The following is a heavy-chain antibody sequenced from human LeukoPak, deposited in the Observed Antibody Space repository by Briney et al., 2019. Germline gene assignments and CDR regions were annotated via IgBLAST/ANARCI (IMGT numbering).Heavy chain of an antibody. J-gene: IGHJ5*02. CDR3: AKDRRFNYYGTYDP. CDR2: ISSSGSTI. Sequence: GGSLRLSCAASGFTFSDYYMSWIRQAPGKGLEWVSYISSSGSTIYYADSVKGRFTISRDNAKNSLYLQMNSLRAEDTAVYYCAKDRRFNYYGTYDPWGQGTLVTVSS. V-gene: IGHV3-11*01. D-gene: IGHD3-10*01. CDR1: GFTFSDYY.